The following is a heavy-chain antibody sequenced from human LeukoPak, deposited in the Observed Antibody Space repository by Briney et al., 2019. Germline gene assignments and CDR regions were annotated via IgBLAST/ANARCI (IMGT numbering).Heavy chain of an antibody. CDR1: GLTFSDYY. V-gene: IGHV3-15*01. CDR2: IKSKTDGGTT. D-gene: IGHD2-2*01. Sequence: GGSLRLSCAASGLTFSDYYMSWIRQAPGKGLEWVGRIKSKTDGGTTDYAAPVKGRFTISRDDSKNTLYLQMNSLKTEDTAVYYCTTDGLGYCSSTSCYWNDAFDIWGQGTMVTVSS. J-gene: IGHJ3*02. CDR3: TTDGLGYCSSTSCYWNDAFDI.